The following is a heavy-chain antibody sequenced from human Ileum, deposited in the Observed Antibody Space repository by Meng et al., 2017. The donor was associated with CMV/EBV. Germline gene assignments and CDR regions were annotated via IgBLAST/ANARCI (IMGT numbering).Heavy chain of an antibody. CDR3: ANYGDYAGRFDY. D-gene: IGHD4-17*01. J-gene: IGHJ4*02. V-gene: IGHV4-61*01. CDR2: ISYSGST. CDR1: GGSGSSGNHY. Sequence: VSGGSGSSGNHYWNWIRQPPGKGLEWIGYISYSGSTTYNPSLKSRVTISVDTSKNQFSLKVTSVTAADTAIYYCANYGDYAGRFDYWGQGTLVTVSS.